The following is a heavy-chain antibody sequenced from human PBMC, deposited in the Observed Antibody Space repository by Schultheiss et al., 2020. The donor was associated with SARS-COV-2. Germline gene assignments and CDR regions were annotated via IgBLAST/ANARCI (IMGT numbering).Heavy chain of an antibody. CDR1: GYTFTSYG. CDR3: ARYDYSNLREFDY. Sequence: ASVKVSCKASGYTFTSYGISWVRQAPGQGLEWMGWISAYNGNTNYAQKLQGRVTITADESTSTAYMELSSLRSEDTAVYYCARYDYSNLREFDYWGQGTLVTVSS. CDR2: ISAYNGNT. D-gene: IGHD4-11*01. V-gene: IGHV1-18*01. J-gene: IGHJ4*02.